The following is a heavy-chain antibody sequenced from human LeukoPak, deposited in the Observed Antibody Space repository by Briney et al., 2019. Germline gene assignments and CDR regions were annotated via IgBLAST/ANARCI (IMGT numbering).Heavy chain of an antibody. V-gene: IGHV3-21*01. J-gene: IGHJ2*01. Sequence: GGSLRLSCAASGFTFSSYSMNWVRQAPGKGLEWVSSISSSSSYIYYADSVKGRFTISRDNAKNSLYLQMNSLRAEDTAVYYCAREASRSWSYWYFDLWGRGTLVTVSS. D-gene: IGHD6-13*01. CDR1: GFTFSSYS. CDR3: AREASRSWSYWYFDL. CDR2: ISSSSSYI.